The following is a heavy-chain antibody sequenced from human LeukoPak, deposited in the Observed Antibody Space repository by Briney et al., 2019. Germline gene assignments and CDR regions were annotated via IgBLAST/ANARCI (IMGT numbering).Heavy chain of an antibody. V-gene: IGHV4-34*01. J-gene: IGHJ4*02. CDR3: ARGSQSLGYCSGGSCRAKIFDY. Sequence: SETLSLTCAVHGGSFSGYYWSWIRPPPGKGLEWIGEINHSGSTNYNPSLKSRVTISVDTSKNQFSLKLSSVTAADTAVYYCARGSQSLGYCSGGSCRAKIFDYWGQGTLVTVSS. CDR1: GGSFSGYY. D-gene: IGHD2-15*01. CDR2: INHSGST.